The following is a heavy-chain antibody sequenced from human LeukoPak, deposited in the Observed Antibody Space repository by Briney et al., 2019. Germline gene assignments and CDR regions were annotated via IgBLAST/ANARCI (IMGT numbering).Heavy chain of an antibody. Sequence: GGSLRLSCAASGFTVSSNYMSWVRQAPGKGLEWVSVVYSGGSTYYADSVKGRFTISRDNSKNTLYLQMNSLRAEDTAVYYCARGRPGYYFDYWGQGTLVTVSS. J-gene: IGHJ4*02. CDR2: VYSGGST. CDR3: ARGRPGYYFDY. CDR1: GFTVSSNY. V-gene: IGHV3-53*01.